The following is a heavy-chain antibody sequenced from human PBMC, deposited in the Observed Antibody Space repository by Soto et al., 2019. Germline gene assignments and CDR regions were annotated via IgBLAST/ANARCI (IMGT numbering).Heavy chain of an antibody. CDR2: IYYTGNT. V-gene: IGHV4-39*01. J-gene: IGHJ5*02. CDR1: GDSLRSSYHY. CDR3: LRVEMYAGEFTPKFDR. D-gene: IGHD2-8*01. Sequence: SETLSLTCPVSGDSLRSSYHYWGWIRQLPGKGLEWIGSIYYTGNTYYNPSLKSRVSISVDMATNEISLRLRAESVPDAAVYYGLRVEMYAGEFTPKFDRWGQGALVTVSS.